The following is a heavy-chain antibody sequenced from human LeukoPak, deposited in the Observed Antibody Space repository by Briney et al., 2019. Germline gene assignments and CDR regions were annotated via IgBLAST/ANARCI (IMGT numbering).Heavy chain of an antibody. CDR2: IIPIFGTA. Sequence: SSVKVSRKASGGTFSSYAISWVRQAPGQGLEWMGRIIPIFGTANYAQKFQGRVTITTDESTSTAYMELSSLRSEDTAVYYCASRGPSAALTEYYFDYWGQGTLVTVSS. CDR3: ASRGPSAALTEYYFDY. V-gene: IGHV1-69*05. CDR1: GGTFSSYA. J-gene: IGHJ4*02. D-gene: IGHD6-6*01.